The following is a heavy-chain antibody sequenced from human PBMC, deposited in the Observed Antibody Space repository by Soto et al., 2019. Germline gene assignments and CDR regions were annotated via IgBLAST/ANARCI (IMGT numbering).Heavy chain of an antibody. J-gene: IGHJ4*02. CDR3: ARTIAAADSDY. CDR2: ISSSSSYI. Sequence: PGGSLRPSRAASWFTFRSYNMNWGPQAPGKGLEWVSSISSSSSYIYYADSVKGRFTISRDNAKNSLYLQMNSLRAEDTAVYYCARTIAAADSDYWGQGTLVTVSS. V-gene: IGHV3-21*01. CDR1: WFTFRSYN. D-gene: IGHD6-13*01.